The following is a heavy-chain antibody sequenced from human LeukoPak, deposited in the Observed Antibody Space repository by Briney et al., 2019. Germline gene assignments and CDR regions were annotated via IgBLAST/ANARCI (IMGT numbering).Heavy chain of an antibody. J-gene: IGHJ4*02. CDR2: IYEGRRT. Sequence: SETLSLTCAVPGGSISRYYWSWSRQPLRKGLEWIGYIYEGRRTDYNPSIRSRVTISKDTYKTQFSLRLSSVTDAETAVYYCALSGKVMIKGGFDDWGKGSMVSVS. CDR3: ALSGKVMIKGGFDD. CDR1: GGSISRYY. D-gene: IGHD3-16*01. V-gene: IGHV4-59*01.